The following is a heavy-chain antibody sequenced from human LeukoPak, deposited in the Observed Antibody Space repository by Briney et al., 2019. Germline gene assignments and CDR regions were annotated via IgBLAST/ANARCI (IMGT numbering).Heavy chain of an antibody. CDR1: GFTFSDYY. CDR3: ASSYYDSSGYYRSRYYGMDV. CDR2: ISSGSTI. V-gene: IGHV3-11*01. D-gene: IGHD3-22*01. Sequence: GGSLRLSCAASGFTFSDYYMSWIRQAPGKGLEWVSYISSGSTIYYADSVKGRFTISRDNAKNSLYLQMNSLRAEDTAVYYCASSYYDSSGYYRSRYYGMDVWGQGTTVTVSS. J-gene: IGHJ6*02.